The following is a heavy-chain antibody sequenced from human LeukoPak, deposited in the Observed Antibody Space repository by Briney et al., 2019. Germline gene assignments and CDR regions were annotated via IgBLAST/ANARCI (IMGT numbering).Heavy chain of an antibody. Sequence: GGSLRLSCAASGFTFSSYGMHWVRQAPGKGLEWVAVIWYDGSNKYYADSVKGRFTISRDNSKNTLYLQMNSLRAEDTAVYYCASVCSGTSCHFDYWGQGALVTVSS. D-gene: IGHD2-2*01. CDR2: IWYDGSNK. CDR3: ASVCSGTSCHFDY. CDR1: GFTFSSYG. J-gene: IGHJ4*02. V-gene: IGHV3-33*01.